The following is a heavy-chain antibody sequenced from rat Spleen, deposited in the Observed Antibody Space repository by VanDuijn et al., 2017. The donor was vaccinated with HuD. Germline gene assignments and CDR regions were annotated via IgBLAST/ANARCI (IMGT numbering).Heavy chain of an antibody. J-gene: IGHJ3*01. CDR2: VSSGGNT. CDR1: GFTFSDYG. CDR3: ASPRPGYPFAY. D-gene: IGHD1-4*01. V-gene: IGHV2S12*01. Sequence: VQLVESGGGLVQPGRSLKLSCAASGFTFSDYGVAWVRQAPTKGLEWIAAVSSGGNTYYDSTLKSRLSISRDTSKSQVFLKMDSLQPEDTGTYYCASPRPGYPFAYWGQGTLVTVSS.